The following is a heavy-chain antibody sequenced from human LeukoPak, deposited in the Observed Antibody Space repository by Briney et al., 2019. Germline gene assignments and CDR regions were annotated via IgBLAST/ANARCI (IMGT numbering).Heavy chain of an antibody. CDR1: GGSISSSSYY. CDR2: SYYSGST. CDR3: ARIAVAGTNFDY. V-gene: IGHV4-39*01. D-gene: IGHD6-19*01. Sequence: SETLSLTCTVSGGSISSSSYYWGWIRQPPGKGLEWNGSSYYSGSTYYNPSLKSRVTISVDTSKNQFSLKLSSVTAADTAVYYCARIAVAGTNFDYWGQGTLVTVSS. J-gene: IGHJ4*02.